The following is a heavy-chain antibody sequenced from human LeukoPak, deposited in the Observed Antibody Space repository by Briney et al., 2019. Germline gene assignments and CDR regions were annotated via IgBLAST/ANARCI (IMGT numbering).Heavy chain of an antibody. CDR1: GGSTSSYY. D-gene: IGHD2-2*01. J-gene: IGHJ3*02. Sequence: SETLSLTCTVSGGSTSSYYWSWIRQPPGKGLEWIGYIYYSGSTNYNTSLKSRVTISVDTSKNQFSLKLSSVTAADTAVYYCATYCSSTSCYEPYDAFDIWGQGTMVTVSS. CDR2: IYYSGST. CDR3: ATYCSSTSCYEPYDAFDI. V-gene: IGHV4-59*01.